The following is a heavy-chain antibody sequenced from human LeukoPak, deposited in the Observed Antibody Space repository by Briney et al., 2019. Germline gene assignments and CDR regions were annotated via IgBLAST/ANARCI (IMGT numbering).Heavy chain of an antibody. J-gene: IGHJ4*02. CDR1: GYTFSTYD. Sequence: ASVKVSCKASGYTFSTYDINWVRQATGQGLEWMGWMNPDRGNTGYAQKFQGRVTITRNTSISIVYMELSSLRSEDTAVYYCARGGVRGYKYGLDYFNYWGQGTLVTVSS. D-gene: IGHD3-16*01. CDR2: MNPDRGNT. V-gene: IGHV1-8*03. CDR3: ARGGVRGYKYGLDYFNY.